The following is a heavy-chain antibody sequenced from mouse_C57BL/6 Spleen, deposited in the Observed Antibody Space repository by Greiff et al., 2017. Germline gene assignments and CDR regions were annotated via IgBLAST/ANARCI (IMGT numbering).Heavy chain of an antibody. CDR3: ARNYGSRRDYVVDY. CDR2: IYPGSGST. D-gene: IGHD1-1*01. CDR1: GYTFTSYW. J-gene: IGHJ4*01. V-gene: IGHV1-55*01. Sequence: QVQLQQSGAELVKPGASVKMSCKASGYTFTSYWITWVKQRPGQGLEWIGDIYPGSGSTNYNEKFKSKATLTVDTSSSTAYMQLSSLTSEDSAVYYCARNYGSRRDYVVDYWGQGTSVTVSS.